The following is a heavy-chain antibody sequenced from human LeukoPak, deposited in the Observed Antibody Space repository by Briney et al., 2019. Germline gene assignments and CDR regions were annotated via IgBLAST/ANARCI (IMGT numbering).Heavy chain of an antibody. V-gene: IGHV3-7*01. Sequence: GGSLRLSCAASGFTFSSYWMSWVRQAPGKGLEWVANIKQDGSEKYYVDSVKGRFTISRDNAKNSLYLQMNSLRAEDTAVYYCARDSDGQLLPPYDYWGQGTLVTVSS. D-gene: IGHD1-26*01. CDR2: IKQDGSEK. CDR3: ARDSDGQLLPPYDY. CDR1: GFTFSSYW. J-gene: IGHJ4*02.